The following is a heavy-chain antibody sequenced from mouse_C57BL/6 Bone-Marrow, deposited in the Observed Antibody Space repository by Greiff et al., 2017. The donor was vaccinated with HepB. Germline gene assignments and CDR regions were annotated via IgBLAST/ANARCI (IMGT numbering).Heavy chain of an antibody. Sequence: EVQRVESGPELVKPGASVKIPCKASGYTFTDYNMDWVKQSHGKSLEWIGDINPNNGGTIYNQKFKGKATLTVDKSSSTAYMELRSLTSEDTAVYYCALYDGYYYAMDYWGQGTSVTVSS. CDR2: INPNNGGT. CDR3: ALYDGYYYAMDY. CDR1: GYTFTDYN. V-gene: IGHV1-18*01. D-gene: IGHD2-3*01. J-gene: IGHJ4*01.